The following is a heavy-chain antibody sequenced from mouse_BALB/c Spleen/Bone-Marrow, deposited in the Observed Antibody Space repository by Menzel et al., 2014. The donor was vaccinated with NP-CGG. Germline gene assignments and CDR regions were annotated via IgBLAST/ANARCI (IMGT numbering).Heavy chain of an antibody. D-gene: IGHD1-3*01. J-gene: IGHJ3*01. V-gene: IGHV1-69*02. CDR1: GYTFTTYW. CDR3: ARGGDNFAWFAY. Sequence: VQLQESGAELVTPGASVKLSCKASGYTFTTYWMHWVKQRPGHGLEWIGQVDPSDGYTNYSQMFKGKATLTVDKSSGTAYMQLSSLSSEDSAVYYCARGGDNFAWFAYWGQGTLVTVSA. CDR2: VDPSDGYT.